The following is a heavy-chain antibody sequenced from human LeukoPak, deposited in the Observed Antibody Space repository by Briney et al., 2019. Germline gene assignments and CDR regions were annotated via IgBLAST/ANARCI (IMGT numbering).Heavy chain of an antibody. V-gene: IGHV3-23*01. CDR2: ISGSGGTT. Sequence: GGSLRLSWAASGLTFSMDAMGWVSQAPGKGLEWVSSISGSGGTTHYADSVKGRFTISRDNPKNTLYLQMNSLRAGDTALYYCAKSHYNLGNWSPFDPWGQGTLVTVSS. J-gene: IGHJ5*02. D-gene: IGHD3-16*01. CDR3: AKSHYNLGNWSPFDP. CDR1: GLTFSMDA.